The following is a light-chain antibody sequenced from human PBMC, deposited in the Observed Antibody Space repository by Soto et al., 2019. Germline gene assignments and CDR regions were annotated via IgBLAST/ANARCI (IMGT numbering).Light chain of an antibody. J-gene: IGKJ2*01. V-gene: IGKV3-15*01. CDR1: QSISGE. CDR3: QQVHDWPLT. Sequence: EIVMTQSPATLSVSPGERSTLSCRASQSISGELAWYQQRPGQPPSLLIYGVSTRATGVPDRFSGSGSGSDFPLTISVLLSEEFAVYYCQQVHDWPLTFGQGTRLDI. CDR2: GVS.